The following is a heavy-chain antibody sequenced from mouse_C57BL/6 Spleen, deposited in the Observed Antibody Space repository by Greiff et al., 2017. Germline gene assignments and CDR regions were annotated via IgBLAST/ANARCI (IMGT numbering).Heavy chain of an antibody. CDR3: ARRPDYYGSDY. CDR2: ISTGGSYT. CDR1: GFTFSSYG. J-gene: IGHJ2*01. V-gene: IGHV5-6*01. D-gene: IGHD1-1*01. Sequence: EVLLVESGGDLVKPGGSLKLSCAASGFTFSSYGMSWVRQTPDKRLEWIANISTGGSYTYYPDSVKGRFTISRDKATNTLYLQMSRLKSEDAAMYYCARRPDYYGSDYWGPGTTLTVSS.